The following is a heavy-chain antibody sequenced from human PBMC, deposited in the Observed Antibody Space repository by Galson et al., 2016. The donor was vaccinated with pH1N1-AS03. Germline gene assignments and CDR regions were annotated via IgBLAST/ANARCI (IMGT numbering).Heavy chain of an antibody. CDR3: AKDLCSGVVCHYFDY. CDR2: IHAGGST. Sequence: SLRLSCAVSGFTVSSNYMTWVRQAPGKGLEWVSLIHAGGSTNYADSVKGRFTISRDNSKNTVFLQMNSLRAEDTAVYYCAKDLCSGVVCHYFDYWGQGTLVTVSS. CDR1: GFTVSSNY. V-gene: IGHV3-66*01. D-gene: IGHD2-15*01. J-gene: IGHJ4*02.